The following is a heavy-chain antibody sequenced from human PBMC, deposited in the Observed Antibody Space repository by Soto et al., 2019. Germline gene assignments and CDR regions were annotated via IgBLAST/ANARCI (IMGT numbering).Heavy chain of an antibody. CDR3: ARDQSWHDLVWCFDP. Sequence: QVQLVQSGAEVKKPGASVKVSCKAIGYSFTSHYMHWVRQAPGQGLEWMGTIYPGGVNIGYAQKFKGRVTMTKDTSTSTVYMELNSLTSEDTAVYYCARDQSWHDLVWCFDPWGQGTLVTVSS. D-gene: IGHD1-1*01. V-gene: IGHV1-46*03. J-gene: IGHJ5*02. CDR2: IYPGGVNI. CDR1: GYSFTSHY.